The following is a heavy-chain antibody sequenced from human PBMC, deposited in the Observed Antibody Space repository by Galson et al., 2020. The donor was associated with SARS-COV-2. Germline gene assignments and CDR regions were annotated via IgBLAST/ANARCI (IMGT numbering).Heavy chain of an antibody. CDR3: ARMETTVTTFELVNWFDP. J-gene: IGHJ5*02. CDR1: GGSVSSDSYY. CDR2: FYYSGST. Sequence: SETLSLTCTVSGGSVSSDSYYWSWIRQPPGMGLVWIGYFYYSGSTNYNPSLKSRVTISVDTTKNQFSLKLSSVTAADTAVYYCARMETTVTTFELVNWFDPWGQGTLVTVSS. V-gene: IGHV4-61*01. D-gene: IGHD4-17*01.